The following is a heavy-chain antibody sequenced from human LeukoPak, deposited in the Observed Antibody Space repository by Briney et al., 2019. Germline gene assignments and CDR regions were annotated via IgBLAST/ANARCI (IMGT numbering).Heavy chain of an antibody. J-gene: IGHJ6*02. CDR1: GGSLSGYY. V-gene: IGHV4-34*01. Sequence: SETLSLTCAVYGGSLSGYYWSWIRQPPGKGLEWIGEINHSGSTNYNPSLKSRVTISVDTSKNQFSPKLSSVTAADTAVYYCARGPSPMEPTESMDVWGQGTTVTVSS. D-gene: IGHD4-11*01. CDR3: ARGPSPMEPTESMDV. CDR2: INHSGST.